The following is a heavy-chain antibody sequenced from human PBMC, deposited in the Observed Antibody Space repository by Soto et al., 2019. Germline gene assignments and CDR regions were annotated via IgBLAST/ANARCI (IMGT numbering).Heavy chain of an antibody. Sequence: PTLANPTHTLTLTCTFSGFSISTSGMCLSWIRQPPGKALEWLAHMDWDDDKYYSTSLKTRLTISKDTSKKQVVLTMTNMDPVDTATYYCARITPPPGSESYYGYYDYGMDVWGQGTTVTVSS. D-gene: IGHD1-26*01. V-gene: IGHV2-70*01. J-gene: IGHJ6*02. CDR2: MDWDDDK. CDR1: GFSISTSGMC. CDR3: ARITPPPGSESYYGYYDYGMDV.